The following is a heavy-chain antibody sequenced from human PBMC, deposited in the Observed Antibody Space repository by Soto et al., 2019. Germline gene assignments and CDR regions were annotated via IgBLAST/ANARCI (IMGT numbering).Heavy chain of an antibody. Sequence: PVGSLRLSCAASGFTFSSYSMNWVRQAPGKGLEWVSSISSSSSYIYYADSVKGRFTISRDNAKNSLYLQMNSLRAEDTAVYYCARDGSYYYDSSGYTFDYWGQGTLVTVSS. CDR1: GFTFSSYS. CDR2: ISSSSSYI. D-gene: IGHD3-22*01. CDR3: ARDGSYYYDSSGYTFDY. J-gene: IGHJ4*02. V-gene: IGHV3-21*01.